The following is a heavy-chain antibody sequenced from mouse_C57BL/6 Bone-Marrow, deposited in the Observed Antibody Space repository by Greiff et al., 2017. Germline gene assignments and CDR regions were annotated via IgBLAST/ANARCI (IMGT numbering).Heavy chain of an antibody. Sequence: QVQLQQPGAELVRPGTSVKLSCTASGYTFTSYWMHWVKQRPGQGLEWIGVIDPSDSYTNYNQKFKGKATFTVDTSSSTAYMQLSSLTSEDAAVYYCARGTYYDYYEDLDYWGQGTTLTVSS. J-gene: IGHJ2*01. CDR2: IDPSDSYT. CDR1: GYTFTSYW. CDR3: ARGTYYDYYEDLDY. D-gene: IGHD2-4*01. V-gene: IGHV1-59*01.